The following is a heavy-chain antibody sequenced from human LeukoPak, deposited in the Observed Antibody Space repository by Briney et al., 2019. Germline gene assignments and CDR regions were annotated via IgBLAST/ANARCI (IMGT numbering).Heavy chain of an antibody. D-gene: IGHD2-2*01. V-gene: IGHV1-69*13. J-gene: IGHJ4*02. Sequence: ASVKVSCKASGGTFSSYAISWVRQAPGQGLEWMGGIIPIFGTANYAQKFQGRVTITADESTSTAYMELSSLRSEDTAVYYCARDLDLGGYCSSTSCPREDYWGQGTLVTVSS. CDR2: IIPIFGTA. CDR1: GGTFSSYA. CDR3: ARDLDLGGYCSSTSCPREDY.